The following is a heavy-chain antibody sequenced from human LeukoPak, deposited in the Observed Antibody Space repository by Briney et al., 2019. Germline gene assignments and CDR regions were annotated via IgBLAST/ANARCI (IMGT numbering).Heavy chain of an antibody. D-gene: IGHD6-19*01. Sequence: SVRVSCKASGGTFSSYAISWVRQAPGQGLEWMGGIIPIFGTANYAQKFQGRVTITADKSTSTAYMELSSLRSEDTAVYYCARSYSSGWHDAFDIWGQGTMVTVSS. J-gene: IGHJ3*02. V-gene: IGHV1-69*06. CDR2: IIPIFGTA. CDR1: GGTFSSYA. CDR3: ARSYSSGWHDAFDI.